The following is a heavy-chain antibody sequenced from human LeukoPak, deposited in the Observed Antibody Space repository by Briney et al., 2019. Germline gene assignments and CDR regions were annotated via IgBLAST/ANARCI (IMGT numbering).Heavy chain of an antibody. J-gene: IGHJ6*02. Sequence: ASVKVSCKASGYTFTNYGISWVRQAPGQGLEWMGRINPNSGGTNYAQKFQGRVTMTRDTSISTAYMELSRLRSDDTAVYYCAGDHSSSHYYYGMDVWGQGTTVTVSS. V-gene: IGHV1-2*06. CDR3: AGDHSSSHYYYGMDV. CDR1: GYTFTNYG. D-gene: IGHD6-6*01. CDR2: INPNSGGT.